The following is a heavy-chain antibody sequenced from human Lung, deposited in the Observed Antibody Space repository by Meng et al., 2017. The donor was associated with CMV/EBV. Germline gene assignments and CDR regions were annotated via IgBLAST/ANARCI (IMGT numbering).Heavy chain of an antibody. J-gene: IGHJ5*02. V-gene: IGHV1-8*01. Sequence: AECKNHGASRNVACKPSGYTYTSKDITSVRQATRQGLEWMGWMNPNSGNTDYAQKFQGRVTMTRNTSIRTAYMELSSRRSEDTAVYYCARGYCSGGSCPVFDPWGQGTLVTVSS. D-gene: IGHD2-15*01. CDR2: MNPNSGNT. CDR1: GYTYTSKD. CDR3: ARGYCSGGSCPVFDP.